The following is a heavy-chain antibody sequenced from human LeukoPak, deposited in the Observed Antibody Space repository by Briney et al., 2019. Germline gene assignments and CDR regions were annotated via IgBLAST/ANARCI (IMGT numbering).Heavy chain of an antibody. J-gene: IGHJ5*02. V-gene: IGHV1-2*02. Sequence: ASVKVSCKASGYTFTGYYMHWVRQAPGQGLEWMEWINPNSGSTTHAQKFQGRFPMTRATTIRTDYMGLSRLRSGDTAVYYCARGRGDNWFDPWGQGNRVTVSS. CDR1: GYTFTGYY. CDR2: INPNSGST. D-gene: IGHD3-3*01. CDR3: ARGRGDNWFDP.